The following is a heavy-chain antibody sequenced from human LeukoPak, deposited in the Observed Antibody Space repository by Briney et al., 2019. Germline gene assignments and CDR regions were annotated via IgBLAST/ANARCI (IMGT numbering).Heavy chain of an antibody. D-gene: IGHD6-13*01. J-gene: IGHJ4*02. CDR1: GGSFSGYY. CDR3: ARDRGRIAAAGTNAIDY. CDR2: INHSGST. Sequence: SETLSLTCAVYGGSFSGYYWSWIRQPPGKGLEWIGEINHSGSTNYNPSLKSRVTISVDTSKNQFSLKLSSVTAADTAVYYCARDRGRIAAAGTNAIDYWGQGTLVTVSS. V-gene: IGHV4-34*01.